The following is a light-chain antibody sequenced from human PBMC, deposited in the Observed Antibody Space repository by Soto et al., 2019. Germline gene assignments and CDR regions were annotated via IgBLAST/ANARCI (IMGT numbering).Light chain of an antibody. J-gene: IGLJ3*02. V-gene: IGLV2-18*02. CDR3: TSYTTRTALV. CDR2: EVT. Sequence: QSALTQPPSVSGSPGQSVTISCIGTGSDIGSYNRVSWYQQSPGTAPKLIIYEVTNRPSGVAGRFSGSKSGNTASLTISGLQAEDEADYYCTSYTTRTALVFGGGTKLTVL. CDR1: GSDIGSYNR.